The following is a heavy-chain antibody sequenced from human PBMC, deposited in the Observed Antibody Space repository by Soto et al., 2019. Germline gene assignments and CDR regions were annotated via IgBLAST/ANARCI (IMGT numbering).Heavy chain of an antibody. CDR3: AKCGYDSSGRLLMYFQH. Sequence: EVQLLESGGGLVQPGGFLRLSCAASGFTFNIYAMSWVRQAPGKGLEWVSAISGSGGGTYYADSVEGRVTISRDNSSNTLYLQMSSLRAEDTAVYYCAKCGYDSSGRLLMYFQHWGQGTLVTVSS. CDR1: GFTFNIYA. CDR2: ISGSGGGT. V-gene: IGHV3-23*01. D-gene: IGHD3-22*01. J-gene: IGHJ1*01.